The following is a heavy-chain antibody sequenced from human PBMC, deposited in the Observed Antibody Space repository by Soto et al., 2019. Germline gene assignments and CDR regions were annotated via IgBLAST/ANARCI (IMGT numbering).Heavy chain of an antibody. CDR3: ATYDSSGYYYTQSPFDY. CDR2: ISYDGSNK. D-gene: IGHD3-22*01. Sequence: GGSLRLSCAASGFTFSSYGMHWVRQAPGKGMEWVAVISYDGSNKYYADSVKGRFTISRDNSKNTLYLQMNSLRAEDTAVYYCATYDSSGYYYTQSPFDYWGQGT. V-gene: IGHV3-30*03. CDR1: GFTFSSYG. J-gene: IGHJ4*02.